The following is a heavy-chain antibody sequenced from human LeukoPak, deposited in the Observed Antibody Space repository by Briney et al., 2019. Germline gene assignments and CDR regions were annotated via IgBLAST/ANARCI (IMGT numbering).Heavy chain of an antibody. CDR1: GFTFSSYA. CDR3: AKPVAGSSLGAFDI. D-gene: IGHD6-19*01. V-gene: IGHV3-23*01. Sequence: PGGSLRLSCAASGFTFSSYAMSWVRQAPGRGLEWVSGLTGSGGTTYYADSVKGRFTISRDNSRSTLYLQTNSLRVEDTAVYYRAKPVAGSSLGAFDIWGQGTMVTVSS. J-gene: IGHJ3*02. CDR2: LTGSGGTT.